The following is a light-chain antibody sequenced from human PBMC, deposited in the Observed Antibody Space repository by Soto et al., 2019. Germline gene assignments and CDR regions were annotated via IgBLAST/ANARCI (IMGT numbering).Light chain of an antibody. Sequence: DIQMTQSPSTLSASVGDRVTITCRASQTLSSWLAWYQQKPGKAPKLLIYDASSLESGVPLRFSGSGSGTEFTLTISSLQPDDFATYYCQQYNSYPWTFGQGTKVEIK. V-gene: IGKV1-5*01. CDR2: DAS. CDR1: QTLSSW. CDR3: QQYNSYPWT. J-gene: IGKJ1*01.